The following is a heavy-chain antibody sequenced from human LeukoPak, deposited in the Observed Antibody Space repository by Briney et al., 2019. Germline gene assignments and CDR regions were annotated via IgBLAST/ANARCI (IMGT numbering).Heavy chain of an antibody. CDR3: ARRGVSSTAPNWFDP. D-gene: IGHD6-13*01. CDR1: GYSFTSYW. Sequence: GESLKISCKGSGYSFTSYWIGWVRQMPGKGLEWMGIIYPGDSDTRYSPSFQGQATISADKSISTAYLQWSSLKASDTAMYYCARRGVSSTAPNWFDPWGQGTLVTVSS. V-gene: IGHV5-51*01. J-gene: IGHJ5*02. CDR2: IYPGDSDT.